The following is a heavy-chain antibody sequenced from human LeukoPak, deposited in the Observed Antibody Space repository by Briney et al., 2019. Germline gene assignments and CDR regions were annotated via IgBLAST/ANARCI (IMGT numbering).Heavy chain of an antibody. CDR2: IYSSGST. D-gene: IGHD3-10*01. J-gene: IGHJ3*01. CDR1: GVSISSGSDY. CDR3: TRSDGYGLVGI. Sequence: SETLSLTCSVSGVSISSGSDYWGWIRQPPGKTLEWIGSIYSSGSTYYNSSLKSRVIILIDTSKNHFSLTLSSVTAADTAVYYCTRSDGYGLVGIWGQGTMVTVSS. V-gene: IGHV4-39*07.